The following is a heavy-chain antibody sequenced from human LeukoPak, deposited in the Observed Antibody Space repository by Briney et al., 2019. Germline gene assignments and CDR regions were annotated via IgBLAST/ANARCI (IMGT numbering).Heavy chain of an antibody. CDR3: ARVAGWELLKSSLGGFDY. CDR2: IYTSGST. Sequence: PSETLSLTCTVSGGSISSYYWSWIRQPAGKGLEWIGRIYTSGSTNYNPSLKSRVTMSVDTSKSQFSLKLSSVTAADTAVYYCARVAGWELLKSSLGGFDYWGQGTLVTVSS. J-gene: IGHJ4*02. D-gene: IGHD1-26*01. V-gene: IGHV4-4*07. CDR1: GGSISSYY.